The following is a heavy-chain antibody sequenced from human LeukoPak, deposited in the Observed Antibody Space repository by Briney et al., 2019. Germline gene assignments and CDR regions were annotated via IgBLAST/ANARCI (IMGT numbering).Heavy chain of an antibody. CDR1: GFTFSSYS. J-gene: IGHJ4*02. CDR3: ARAGAYYYESSGYYYQITSTFDY. D-gene: IGHD3-22*01. Sequence: GGSLRLSCAASGFTFSSYSMNWVRQAPGKGLEWVSYISSSSSTIYYADSVKGRFTISRDNAKNSLYLQMNSLRAEDTAVYYCARAGAYYYESSGYYYQITSTFDYWGQGTLVTVSS. V-gene: IGHV3-48*04. CDR2: ISSSSSTI.